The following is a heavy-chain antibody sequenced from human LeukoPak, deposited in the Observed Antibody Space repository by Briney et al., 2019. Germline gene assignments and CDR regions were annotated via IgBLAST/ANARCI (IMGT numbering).Heavy chain of an antibody. J-gene: IGHJ5*02. CDR1: RGSISTTSFY. D-gene: IGHD6-13*01. CDR3: ARQTYSTYKWFDP. V-gene: IGHV4-39*01. CDR2: IYYSGST. Sequence: SETLSLTCIVSRGSISTTSFYWGWLRQPPGKALEWIGNIYYSGSTDYNPSLKSRVTIAVDTSKNQFSLKLSSATAADTAVYYCARQTYSTYKWFDPWGQGTLVTVSS.